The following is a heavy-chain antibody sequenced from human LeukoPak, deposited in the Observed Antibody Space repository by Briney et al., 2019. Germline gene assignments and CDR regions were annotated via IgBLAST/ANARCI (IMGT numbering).Heavy chain of an antibody. V-gene: IGHV3-53*01. Sequence: PGGSLRLSCAASGFTVSSNYMSWVRQAPGKGLEWVSVIYSGGSTYYADSVKGRFTISRDNSKSTLYLQMNSLRAEDTAVYYCARDSRLRAFDIWGQGTMVTVSS. CDR3: ARDSRLRAFDI. CDR1: GFTVSSNY. J-gene: IGHJ3*02. CDR2: IYSGGST.